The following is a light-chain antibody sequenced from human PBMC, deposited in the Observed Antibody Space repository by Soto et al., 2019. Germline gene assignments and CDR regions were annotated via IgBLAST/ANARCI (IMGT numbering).Light chain of an antibody. Sequence: IVMTQSPATLSVSPGERATLSCRASQSVRSNLAWYQQKPGQAPRLLIYGASTRATGIPARFSGSGSGTEFTLTISSLQSEDFAVYYWQQYNNWPPYTFGQGTKLEIK. CDR2: GAS. J-gene: IGKJ2*01. CDR3: QQYNNWPPYT. V-gene: IGKV3-15*01. CDR1: QSVRSN.